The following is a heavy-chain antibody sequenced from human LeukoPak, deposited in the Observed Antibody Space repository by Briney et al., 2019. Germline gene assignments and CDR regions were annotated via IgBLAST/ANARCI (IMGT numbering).Heavy chain of an antibody. D-gene: IGHD6-19*01. Sequence: GGSLRLSCAASGFTFSTYGMHWVRQAPGKGLEWVAVIWFDGSNQYYVDSVRGRFSISRDNSKNTLYLQMNTLRAEDTGVYYCVRDRGSGDSFDLWGQGAMVTASS. CDR3: VRDRGSGDSFDL. J-gene: IGHJ3*01. CDR1: GFTFSTYG. CDR2: IWFDGSNQ. V-gene: IGHV3-33*01.